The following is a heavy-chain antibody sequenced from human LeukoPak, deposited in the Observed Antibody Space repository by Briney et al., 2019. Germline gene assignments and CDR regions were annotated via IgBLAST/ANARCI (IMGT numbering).Heavy chain of an antibody. CDR2: IKQDGSEK. CDR3: ARAAAAGTTSVLYYYMDV. V-gene: IGHV3-7*04. Sequence: PEGSLRLSCAASGFTFSSYSMNWVRQAPGKGLEWVANIKQDGSEKYYVDSVKGRFTISRDNAKNSLYLQMNSLRAEDTAVYYCARAAAAGTTSVLYYYMDVWGKGTTVTVSS. J-gene: IGHJ6*03. D-gene: IGHD6-13*01. CDR1: GFTFSSYS.